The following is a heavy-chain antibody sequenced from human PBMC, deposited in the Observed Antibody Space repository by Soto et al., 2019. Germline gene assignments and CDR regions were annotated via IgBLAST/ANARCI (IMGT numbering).Heavy chain of an antibody. CDR3: AKTPSPHAAAGRGGGGYFDY. J-gene: IGHJ4*02. D-gene: IGHD6-13*01. Sequence: EVQLLESGGGLVQPGGSLRLSCAASGFTFSTNAMTWVRQAPGKRLEWVSIISGSGGSTYYADSVKGRFIISRDNSKNTLDLQMNSLRAEDTAVYYCAKTPSPHAAAGRGGGGYFDYWGQGTLVTVSS. V-gene: IGHV3-23*01. CDR2: ISGSGGST. CDR1: GFTFSTNA.